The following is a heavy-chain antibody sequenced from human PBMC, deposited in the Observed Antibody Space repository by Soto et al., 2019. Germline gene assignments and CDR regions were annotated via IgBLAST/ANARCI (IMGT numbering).Heavy chain of an antibody. V-gene: IGHV3-21*01. CDR3: ARVGLMTTVTTSVY. D-gene: IGHD4-17*01. CDR1: GFTFSSYS. Sequence: EVQLVESGGGLVKPGGSLRLSCAASGFTFSSYSMNWVRQAPGKGLEWVSSISSSSSYIYYADSVKGRFTISRDNAKNSLYLQMSSLRAEDTAVYYCARVGLMTTVTTSVYWGQGTLVTVSS. CDR2: ISSSSSYI. J-gene: IGHJ4*02.